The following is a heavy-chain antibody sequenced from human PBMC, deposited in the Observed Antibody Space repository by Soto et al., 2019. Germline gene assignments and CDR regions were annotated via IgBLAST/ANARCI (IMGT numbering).Heavy chain of an antibody. CDR2: ISGSGGSR. V-gene: IGHV3-23*01. D-gene: IGHD2-2*01. CDR1: GFTFSTYA. J-gene: IGHJ2*01. CDR3: AKDCSSTSCYDL. Sequence: EVQLLESGGGLVQPGGSLRLSCAASGFTFSTYAMSWVRQAPGKGLEWVSAISGSGGSRYYAASVKGRFTIARDNSKNTLDIQMNSLRAEDTAVYYCAKDCSSTSCYDLWGRGTVVTVSS.